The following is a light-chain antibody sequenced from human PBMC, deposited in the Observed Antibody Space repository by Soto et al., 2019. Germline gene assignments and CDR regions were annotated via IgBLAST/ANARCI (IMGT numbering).Light chain of an antibody. CDR2: EVS. CDR1: SSDVGGYDY. V-gene: IGLV2-14*01. CDR3: SSYSVSTAYL. Sequence: QSVLTQPASVSGSPGQSITISRTGTSSDVGGYDYVSWYQLHPGKAPKLMVFEVSNRPSGVSYRFSGSKSGNTASLTISGLQAEDEADYFCSSYSVSTAYLFGTGTKVTV. J-gene: IGLJ1*01.